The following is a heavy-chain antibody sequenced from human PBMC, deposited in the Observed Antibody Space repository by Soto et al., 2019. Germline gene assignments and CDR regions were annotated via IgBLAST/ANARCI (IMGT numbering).Heavy chain of an antibody. V-gene: IGHV3-53*01. D-gene: IGHD5-12*01. J-gene: IGHJ4*02. CDR3: AGDYASGAYDF. Sequence: GGSLRLACAASGFSVSIYMSFVLQAPGKGLEWVSTLSDRGTSHYAYSVTCRFSGSRDNSKNTLYLQMNGLRVDDTAIYYCAGDYASGAYDFRGQGTQVTVSS. CDR2: LSDRGTS. CDR1: GFSVSIY.